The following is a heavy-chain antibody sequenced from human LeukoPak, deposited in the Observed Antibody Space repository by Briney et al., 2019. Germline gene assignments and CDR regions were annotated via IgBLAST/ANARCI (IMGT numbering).Heavy chain of an antibody. CDR2: IWYDGSNK. Sequence: GGSLRLSCAASGFTFSSYGMHWVRQAPGKGPEWVAVIWYDGSNKYYADSVKGRFTISRDNSKNTLYLQMNSLRAEDTAVYYCARDMGVPAALDYWGQGTLVTVSS. V-gene: IGHV3-33*01. J-gene: IGHJ4*02. CDR3: ARDMGVPAALDY. D-gene: IGHD2-2*01. CDR1: GFTFSSYG.